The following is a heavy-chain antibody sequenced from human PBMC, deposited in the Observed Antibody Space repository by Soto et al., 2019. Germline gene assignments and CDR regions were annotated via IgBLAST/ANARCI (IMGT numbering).Heavy chain of an antibody. V-gene: IGHV3-30*18. CDR1: GFAFSTYG. CDR2: ISYDGTDK. D-gene: IGHD6-19*01. Sequence: GGSLRLSCVGSGFAFSTYGMHWVRQAPAKGLEWVALISYDGTDKYYADSVKGRFSISRDNSKQTLSLQMDSLRPEDTAVYYCAKDFGAWSDSWGQGTLVTVSS. J-gene: IGHJ5*02. CDR3: AKDFGAWSDS.